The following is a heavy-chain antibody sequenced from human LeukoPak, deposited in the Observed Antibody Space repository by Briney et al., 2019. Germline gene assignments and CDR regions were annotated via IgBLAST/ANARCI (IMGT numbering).Heavy chain of an antibody. D-gene: IGHD4-23*01. CDR2: INSDGSNT. CDR3: ARQNYGSNDY. CDR1: GFTFSSYW. J-gene: IGHJ4*02. Sequence: GGSLRLSCAASGFTFSSYWMHWARQAPGKGLVWVSRINSDGSNTNNADSVKGRFTISRDNAKNTLYLQMNSLRAEDTAVYYCARQNYGSNDYWGQGTLVTVSS. V-gene: IGHV3-74*01.